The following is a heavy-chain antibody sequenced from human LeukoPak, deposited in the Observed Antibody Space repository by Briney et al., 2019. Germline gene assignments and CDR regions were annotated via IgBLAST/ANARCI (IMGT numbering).Heavy chain of an antibody. CDR1: GGSISSSGYY. J-gene: IGHJ5*02. D-gene: IGHD3-22*01. CDR3: ARSHYYDSSGNYVAINWFDP. V-gene: IGHV4-39*01. CDR2: IYFTGNTY. Sequence: SETLSLTCTVSGGSISSSGYYWGWIRQPPGKGLEWIGSIYFTGNTYYYNPSLKSRVTIPVDTSKNQLSLKLSSVTAADTAVFYCARSHYYDSSGNYVAINWFDPWGQGTLVTVSS.